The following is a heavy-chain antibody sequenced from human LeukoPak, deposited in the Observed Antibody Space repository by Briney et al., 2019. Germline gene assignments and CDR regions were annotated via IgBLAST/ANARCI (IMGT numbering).Heavy chain of an antibody. CDR2: IYYSGST. Sequence: SETLSLTCTVAGGSISSYYWSWIRQPPGKGLEWIGYIYYSGSTNYNPSLKSRVTISVDTSKNQFSLQLSSVTAADTAVYYCARATKVRGVNIRRFDPWGQGTLVTVSS. D-gene: IGHD3-10*01. CDR3: ARATKVRGVNIRRFDP. CDR1: GGSISSYY. V-gene: IGHV4-59*08. J-gene: IGHJ5*02.